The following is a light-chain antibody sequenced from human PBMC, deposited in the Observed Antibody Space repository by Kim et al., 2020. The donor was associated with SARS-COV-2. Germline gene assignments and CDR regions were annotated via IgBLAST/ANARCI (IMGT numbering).Light chain of an antibody. Sequence: EIVLTQSPGTLSLSPGESATLSCRASQSVDSSDLAWYQKKPGQAPRLLIYSTSYRATGIPDRFSGSGSGTDFTLTINRLEPEDFAMYYCQQYGSSARLFTFGPGTKVDIK. CDR1: QSVDSSD. CDR3: QQYGSSARLFT. V-gene: IGKV3-20*01. CDR2: STS. J-gene: IGKJ3*01.